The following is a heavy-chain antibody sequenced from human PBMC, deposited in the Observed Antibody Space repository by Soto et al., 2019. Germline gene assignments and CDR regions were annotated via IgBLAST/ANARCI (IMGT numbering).Heavy chain of an antibody. V-gene: IGHV3-30-3*01. CDR2: ISYDGSNK. CDR1: GFTFSSYA. J-gene: IGHJ4*01. CDR3: ARGIDY. Sequence: QVQLVESGGGVVQPGRSLRLSCAASGFTFSSYAMHWVRQAPGKGLEWVGVISYDGSNKYYADSVKGRFTISRDNSKNTLYLQMNSLRAEDTAVYYCARGIDYWGQGTLVTVSS.